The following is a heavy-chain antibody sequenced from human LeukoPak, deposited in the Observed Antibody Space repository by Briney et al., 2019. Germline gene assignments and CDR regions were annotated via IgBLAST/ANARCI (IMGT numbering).Heavy chain of an antibody. Sequence: PSETLSLTCAVYGGSFSGYYWSWIRQPPGKGLEWIGEINHSGSTNYNPSLKSRVTISVDTSKNQSSLKLSSVTAADTAVYYCARKTPVSRLKIRGYSYGFFDYWGQGTLVTVSS. CDR1: GGSFSGYY. V-gene: IGHV4-34*01. D-gene: IGHD5-18*01. CDR3: ARKTPVSRLKIRGYSYGFFDY. J-gene: IGHJ4*02. CDR2: INHSGST.